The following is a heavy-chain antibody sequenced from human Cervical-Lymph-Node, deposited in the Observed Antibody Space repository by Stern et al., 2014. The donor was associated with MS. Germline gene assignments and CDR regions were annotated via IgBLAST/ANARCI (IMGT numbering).Heavy chain of an antibody. Sequence: QLQLQESGPGLVKPSETLSLTCTVSGGSISSYYWSWIRQPPGKGLEWIGHIYYSGSTNYNPSLKSRVTISVDTSKNQFSLKLSSVTAADTAVYYCARATYDILTGYYTPSFDYWGQGTLVTVSS. D-gene: IGHD3-9*01. V-gene: IGHV4-59*01. CDR2: IYYSGST. CDR3: ARATYDILTGYYTPSFDY. CDR1: GGSISSYY. J-gene: IGHJ4*02.